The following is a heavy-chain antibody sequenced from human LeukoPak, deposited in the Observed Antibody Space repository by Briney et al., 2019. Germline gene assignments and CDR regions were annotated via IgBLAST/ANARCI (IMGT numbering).Heavy chain of an antibody. V-gene: IGHV1-69*02. D-gene: IGHD3-3*01. CDR1: GGTFSSYT. J-gene: IGHJ4*02. CDR2: IIPILGIA. CDR3: GAGLYYDFWSGYSFDY. Sequence: GASVKDSCKASGGTFSSYTISWVRQAPGQGLEWMGRIIPILGIANYAQKFQGRVTITADKSTSTAYMELSSLRSEDTAVYYCGAGLYYDFWSGYSFDYWGQGTLVTVSS.